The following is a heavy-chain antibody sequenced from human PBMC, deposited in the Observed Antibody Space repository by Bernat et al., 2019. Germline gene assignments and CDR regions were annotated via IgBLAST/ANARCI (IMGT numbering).Heavy chain of an antibody. J-gene: IGHJ6*02. D-gene: IGHD3-16*01. Sequence: QVQLVQSGAEVKKPGASVKVSCKAPGYTFTSYYMHWVRQAPGQGLEWMGIINPSGGSTSYAQKFQGRVTMTRDTSTSTVYMELSSLRSEDTAVYYCAREFGDLLKAGYYYYYGMDVWGQGTTVTVSS. CDR2: INPSGGST. CDR1: GYTFTSYY. CDR3: AREFGDLLKAGYYYYYGMDV. V-gene: IGHV1-46*01.